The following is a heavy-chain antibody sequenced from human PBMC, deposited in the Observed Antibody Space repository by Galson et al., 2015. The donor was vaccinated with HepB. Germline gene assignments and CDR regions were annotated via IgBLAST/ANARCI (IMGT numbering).Heavy chain of an antibody. CDR2: ITPIFGTA. J-gene: IGHJ4*02. V-gene: IGHV1-69*13. Sequence: VKVSCKASGGTFSSYTISWVRQAPGQGLEWMGGITPIFGTANYAQKFQGRVTITADESTSTAYMELSSLRSEDTAVYYCARDLGRGDNWNSFDYWGQGTLVTVSS. CDR1: GGTFSSYT. CDR3: ARDLGRGDNWNSFDY. D-gene: IGHD1/OR15-1a*01.